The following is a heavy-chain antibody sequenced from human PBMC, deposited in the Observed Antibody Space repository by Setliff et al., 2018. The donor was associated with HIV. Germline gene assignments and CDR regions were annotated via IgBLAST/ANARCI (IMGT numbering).Heavy chain of an antibody. CDR2: IKLSSGGT. Sequence: ASVKVSCKAPGNSFNGDFLNWVRQAPGQGLEWMGNIKLSSGGTKSAQKFLGRVTMTRDTSTNTAFMELRRLNSDDTATYFCVTSLGSFTSVDETEAGDYWGQGTLVTVSS. D-gene: IGHD3-10*01. CDR3: VTSLGSFTSVDETEAGDY. J-gene: IGHJ4*02. V-gene: IGHV1-2*02. CDR1: GNSFNGDF.